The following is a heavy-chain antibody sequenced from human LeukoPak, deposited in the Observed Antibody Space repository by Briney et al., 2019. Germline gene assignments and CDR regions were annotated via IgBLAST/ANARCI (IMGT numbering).Heavy chain of an antibody. J-gene: IGHJ1*01. D-gene: IGHD6-13*01. CDR3: ARSDSSSWYQH. V-gene: IGHV4-34*01. CDR2: INHSGST. Sequence: PSETLSLTCAVYGGSFSGYYWSWIRQPPGKGLEWIGEINHSGSTNYNPSLKSRVTISVDTSKNQFSLKLSSVTAADTAVYYCARSDSSSWYQHWGQGTLITVSS. CDR1: GGSFSGYY.